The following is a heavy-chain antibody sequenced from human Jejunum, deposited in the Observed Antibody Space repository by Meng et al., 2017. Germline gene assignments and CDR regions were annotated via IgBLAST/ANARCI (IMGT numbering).Heavy chain of an antibody. D-gene: IGHD2-2*01. CDR2: INTYSGDT. V-gene: IGHV1-2*06. CDR3: ASNTDCTSTSCYAY. Sequence: QVQLVQSGAEVKKPGASGKVSCKASGYSFTGYYMHWVRQAPGQGLEWLGRINTYSGDTNYAQKFQGRVTMTRDTSISTAYMELSSLSSDDTALYYCASNTDCTSTSCYAYWGQGTLVTVSS. CDR1: GYSFTGYY. J-gene: IGHJ4*02.